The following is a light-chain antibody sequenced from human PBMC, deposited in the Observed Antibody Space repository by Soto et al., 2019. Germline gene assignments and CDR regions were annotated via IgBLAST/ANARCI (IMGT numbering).Light chain of an antibody. CDR3: QYYESRLRLSV. V-gene: IGLV1-40*01. CDR2: GNS. CDR1: SSNIGAGYD. J-gene: IGLJ3*02. Sequence: QSVLTQPPSVSGAPGQRVTISCTGSSSNIGAGYDVHWYQQLPGTAPKLLIYGNSNRPSGVPDRFSGSKSGTSASLAITGLQAEDEADYYCQYYESRLRLSVFGGGTKLTVL.